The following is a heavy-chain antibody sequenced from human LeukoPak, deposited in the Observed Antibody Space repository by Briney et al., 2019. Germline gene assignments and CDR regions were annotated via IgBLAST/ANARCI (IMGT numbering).Heavy chain of an antibody. V-gene: IGHV1-2*02. Sequence: ASVKVSCKASGYTFTGYYMHWVRQAPGQGLEWMGWINPNSGGTNYAQKFQGRVTMTRDTSISTAYMELSRLRSDDTAVYYCARDPNFWSGYYHNWFDPWGQGTLVTVSS. J-gene: IGHJ5*02. CDR3: ARDPNFWSGYYHNWFDP. CDR2: INPNSGGT. CDR1: GYTFTGYY. D-gene: IGHD3-3*01.